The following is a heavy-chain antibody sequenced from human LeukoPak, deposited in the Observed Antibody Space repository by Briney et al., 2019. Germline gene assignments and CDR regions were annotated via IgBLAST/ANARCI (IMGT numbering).Heavy chain of an antibody. CDR1: GYIFTSHS. CDR3: ARCGYSDGWSCDH. J-gene: IGHJ5*02. V-gene: IGHV1-3*04. D-gene: IGHD5-18*01. CDR2: INTGNGNT. Sequence: GASVKVSCKASGYIFTSHSMHRVRQAPGQRLEWMGWINTGNGNTKYSQKFQGRVTVTRDTSASTAYMELSSLRSEDTAVYYCARCGYSDGWSCDHWGQGTLVTVSS.